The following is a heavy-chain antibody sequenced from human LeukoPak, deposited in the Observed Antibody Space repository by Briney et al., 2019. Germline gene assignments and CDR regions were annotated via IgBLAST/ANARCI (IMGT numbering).Heavy chain of an antibody. J-gene: IGHJ4*02. CDR2: VYYSGGT. Sequence: PSETLSLTCTVSGGSISSYYYSWIRQPPGKGLEWIGYVYYSGGTNYNPSHKSRVTISIDTSKNQFSLNLSSVTAADTAVYYCAMGIAAAGTAYWGQGTLVTVSS. V-gene: IGHV4-59*01. D-gene: IGHD6-13*01. CDR1: GGSISSYY. CDR3: AMGIAAAGTAY.